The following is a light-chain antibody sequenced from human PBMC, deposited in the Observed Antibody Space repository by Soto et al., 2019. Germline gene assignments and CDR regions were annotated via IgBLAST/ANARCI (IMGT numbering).Light chain of an antibody. CDR1: QNVLDRFNNKNF. CDR3: QQYHSTPYT. J-gene: IGKJ2*01. V-gene: IGKV4-1*01. Sequence: DIVMTQSPDSLAVSLGERATIKCKSTQNVLDRFNNKNFLAWYQQSPGQSPRLLIYWASTRASGVPDRFSGSGSGKDFTLTISSLQAEDVAVYYCQQYHSTPYTFGQGTKLEIK. CDR2: WAS.